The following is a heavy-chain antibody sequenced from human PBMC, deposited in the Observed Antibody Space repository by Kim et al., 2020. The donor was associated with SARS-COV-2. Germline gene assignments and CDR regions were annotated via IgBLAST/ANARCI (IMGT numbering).Heavy chain of an antibody. CDR1: AGSISGSAYY. Sequence: SETLSLTCTVSAGSISGSAYYWAWLRQPPGKALQWIGSIFYSVGAHYNPSLKSRVAITVDTSSNQFSLNLTSVTAADTAVYYCATASGGSYSIDNWGQGALVTVSS. CDR3: ATASGGSYSIDN. J-gene: IGHJ4*02. D-gene: IGHD2-15*01. CDR2: IFYSVGA. V-gene: IGHV4-39*01.